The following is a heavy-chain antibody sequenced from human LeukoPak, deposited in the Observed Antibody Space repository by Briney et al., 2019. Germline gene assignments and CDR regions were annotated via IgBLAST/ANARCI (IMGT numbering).Heavy chain of an antibody. CDR2: IYYSGST. Sequence: PSETLSLTCTVSGGSISSYYWSWVRQPPGKGLEWIGYIYYSGSTNYNPSLKSRVTISVDTSKNQFSLKLSSVTAADTAVYYCARHLSPIYYYYYYSMDVWGQGTTVTVSS. J-gene: IGHJ6*02. V-gene: IGHV4-59*08. CDR1: GGSISSYY. CDR3: ARHLSPIYYYYYYSMDV. D-gene: IGHD5-24*01.